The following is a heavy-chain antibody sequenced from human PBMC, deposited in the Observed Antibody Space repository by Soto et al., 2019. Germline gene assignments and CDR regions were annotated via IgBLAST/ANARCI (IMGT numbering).Heavy chain of an antibody. V-gene: IGHV3-23*01. CDR3: AKFRIAARVFDY. CDR1: GFTFSSYA. J-gene: IGHJ4*02. D-gene: IGHD6-13*01. CDR2: ISGSGGST. Sequence: EVQLLESGGGLVQPGGSLRLSCAASGFTFSSYAMSWVHQAPGKGLEWISAISGSGGSTYYADSVKGRFTISRDNSKNTLYLQMNSLRAEDTAVYYCAKFRIAARVFDYWGQGTLVTVSS.